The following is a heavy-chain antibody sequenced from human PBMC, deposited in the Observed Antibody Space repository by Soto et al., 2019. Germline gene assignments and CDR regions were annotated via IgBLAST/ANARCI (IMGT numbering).Heavy chain of an antibody. CDR1: GFTFSNAW. V-gene: IGHV3-15*07. D-gene: IGHD2-2*02. CDR2: IKSKTDGGTT. Sequence: GGSLRLSCAASGFTFSNAWMNWVRQAPGKGLEWVGRIKSKTDGGTTDYAAPVKGRFTISRDDSKNTLYLQMNSLKTEDTAVYYCTTLTYCSSTSCFTYYYYGMDVWGQGTTVTVSS. CDR3: TTLTYCSSTSCFTYYYYGMDV. J-gene: IGHJ6*02.